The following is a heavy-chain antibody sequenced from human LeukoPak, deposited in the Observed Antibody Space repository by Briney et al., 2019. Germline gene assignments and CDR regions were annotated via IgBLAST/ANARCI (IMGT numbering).Heavy chain of an antibody. D-gene: IGHD6-19*01. CDR3: ARRRYSSDPYYFDY. V-gene: IGHV3-30-3*01. Sequence: GGSLRVSCAASGFTFSSYAMHWARQAPGKGLEWVAVISYDGSNKYYADSVKGRFTISRDNSKNTLYLQMNSLRAEDTAVYYCARRRYSSDPYYFDYWGQGTLVTVSS. CDR2: ISYDGSNK. J-gene: IGHJ4*02. CDR1: GFTFSSYA.